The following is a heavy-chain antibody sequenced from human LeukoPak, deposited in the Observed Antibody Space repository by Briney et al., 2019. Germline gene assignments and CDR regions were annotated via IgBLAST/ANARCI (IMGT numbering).Heavy chain of an antibody. V-gene: IGHV3-23*01. Sequence: GGSLRLSCAASGFTFSSYAMSWVRQAPGKGLEWVSAISGSGGSTYYADSVKGRFTISRDNSKNTLYLQMNSLRAEDTAVYYCAKQAYNYDTSGYYFDYWGQGTLVTVSS. D-gene: IGHD3-22*01. J-gene: IGHJ4*02. CDR3: AKQAYNYDTSGYYFDY. CDR1: GFTFSSYA. CDR2: ISGSGGST.